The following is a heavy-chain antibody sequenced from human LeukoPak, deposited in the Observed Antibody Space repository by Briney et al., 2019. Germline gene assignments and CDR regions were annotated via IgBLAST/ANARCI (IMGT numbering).Heavy chain of an antibody. V-gene: IGHV3-53*01. CDR1: GFTFSNYA. D-gene: IGHD6-13*01. Sequence: GGSLRLSCAASGAASGFTFSNYAMTWVRQPPGKGLEYVSVLHLDGRTFYADSVKGRFTISRDNSNNALYLQMNSLRVEDTAVYYCARVRERVGSGWYNAFDLWGQGTMVTVSS. CDR2: LHLDGRT. CDR3: ARVRERVGSGWYNAFDL. J-gene: IGHJ3*01.